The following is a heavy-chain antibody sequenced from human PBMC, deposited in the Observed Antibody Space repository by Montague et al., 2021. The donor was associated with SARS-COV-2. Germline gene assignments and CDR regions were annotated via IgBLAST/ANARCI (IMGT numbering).Heavy chain of an antibody. CDR3: AREDDNGSYGLRGMDV. D-gene: IGHD1-26*01. CDR2: IYTSGST. J-gene: IGHJ6*02. Sequence: TLSLTCTVSGGSISSGSYYWTWIRQPAGKGLEWIRRIYTSGSTNHNPSLKSRVTISVDRSKNQLSLKLSSVTAADTAVYYCAREDDNGSYGLRGMDVWGQGTTVTVSS. V-gene: IGHV4-61*02. CDR1: GGSISSGSYY.